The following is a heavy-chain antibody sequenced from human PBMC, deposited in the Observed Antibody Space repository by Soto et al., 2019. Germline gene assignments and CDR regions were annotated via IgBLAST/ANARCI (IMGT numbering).Heavy chain of an antibody. CDR2: ISYDGSNN. D-gene: IGHD3-9*01. Sequence: QVQLVESGGGVAQPGRSLRLSCAASGFSFSSYGMHWVRQAPGKGLEWVAVISYDGSNNNYADSVKGRFTISRDYSKNTLYRQMNGLSAGDTAVYYCAKVTGSRSHLRYLDPTDYYMDVWGKGTRVTVSS. V-gene: IGHV3-30*18. J-gene: IGHJ6*03. CDR3: AKVTGSRSHLRYLDPTDYYMDV. CDR1: GFSFSSYG.